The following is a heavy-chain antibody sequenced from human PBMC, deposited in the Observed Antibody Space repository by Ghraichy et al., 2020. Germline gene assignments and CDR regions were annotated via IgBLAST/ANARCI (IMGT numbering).Heavy chain of an antibody. V-gene: IGHV4-39*01. CDR1: GGSISSSSYY. CDR3: ASDPLFWYYYDSSGYYYRDY. J-gene: IGHJ4*02. D-gene: IGHD3-22*01. CDR2: IYYSGST. Sequence: SETLSLTCTVSGGSISSSSYYWGWIRQPPGKGLEWIGSIYYSGSTYYNPSLKSRVTISVDTSKNQFSLKLSSVTAADTAVYYCASDPLFWYYYDSSGYYYRDYWGQGTLVTVSS.